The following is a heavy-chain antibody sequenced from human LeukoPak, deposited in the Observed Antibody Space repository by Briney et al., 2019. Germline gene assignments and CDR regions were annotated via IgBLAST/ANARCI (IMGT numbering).Heavy chain of an antibody. CDR2: ISTYNGNT. CDR1: AYTSPNYG. V-gene: IGHV1-18*01. CDR3: ALPAKGAFFYYYMAV. D-gene: IGHD2-2*01. Sequence: ASVKVSSKASAYTSPNYGITWVRQAPGRGLEWMGWISTYNGNTQYAQKFQGRVTMTTDTPTKTVYMELSNLRSNDTAVYYCALPAKGAFFYYYMAVWGKGTTVTVSS. J-gene: IGHJ6*03.